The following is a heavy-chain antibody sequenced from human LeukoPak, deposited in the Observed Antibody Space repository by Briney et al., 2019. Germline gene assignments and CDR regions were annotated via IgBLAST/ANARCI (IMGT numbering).Heavy chain of an antibody. CDR3: ARDKRDFDYYMDV. J-gene: IGHJ6*03. V-gene: IGHV3-21*01. CDR2: ISSSSSYI. Sequence: GGSLRLSCAASGFTFSNHGMNWVRQAPGKGLEWVSYISSSSSYIYYADSVKGRFTISRDNAKNSLYLQTNSLRAEDTAVYYCARDKRDFDYYMDVWGKGTTVTISS. CDR1: GFTFSNHG. D-gene: IGHD3/OR15-3a*01.